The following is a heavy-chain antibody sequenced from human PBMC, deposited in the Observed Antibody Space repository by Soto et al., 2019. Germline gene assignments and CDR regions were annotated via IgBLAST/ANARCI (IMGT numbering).Heavy chain of an antibody. Sequence: GASVKASCKASGGTFSIYAISWVRQAPGQGLEWMGGIIPIFGTANYAQKFQGRVTITADESTSTAYMELSSLRSEDTAVYYCARGAEEMATNAFDIWGQGTMVTVS. V-gene: IGHV1-69*13. CDR3: ARGAEEMATNAFDI. CDR2: IIPIFGTA. D-gene: IGHD5-12*01. CDR1: GGTFSIYA. J-gene: IGHJ3*02.